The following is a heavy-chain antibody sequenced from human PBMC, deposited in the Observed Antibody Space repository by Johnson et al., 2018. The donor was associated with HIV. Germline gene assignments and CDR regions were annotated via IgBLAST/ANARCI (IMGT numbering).Heavy chain of an antibody. CDR2: IWYDGTNR. CDR1: GFTFSSYG. J-gene: IGHJ3*02. D-gene: IGHD6-13*01. V-gene: IGHV3-33*06. Sequence: QVQVLESGGGVVQPGRSLGLSCAASGFTFSSYGMHWVRQAPGKGLEWVAVIWYDGTNRYYGDSVKGRFTISRDNSKNTVYLQMNGLRAEDTAVYHCAKDLYSSSWTNDAFDIWGQGTMVTVSS. CDR3: AKDLYSSSWTNDAFDI.